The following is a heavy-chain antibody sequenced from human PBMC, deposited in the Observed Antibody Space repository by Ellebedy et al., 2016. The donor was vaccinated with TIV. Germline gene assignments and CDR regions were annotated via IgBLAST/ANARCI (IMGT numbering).Heavy chain of an antibody. Sequence: SETLSLTXTVSGGSISSYYWSWIRQPAGKGLEWIGRIYTSGSTNYNPSLKSRVTMSVDTSKNQFSLKLSSVTAADTAVYYCARDLSGSYYDPHAFDIWGQGTMVTVSS. J-gene: IGHJ3*02. V-gene: IGHV4-4*07. CDR3: ARDLSGSYYDPHAFDI. CDR2: IYTSGST. CDR1: GGSISSYY. D-gene: IGHD1-26*01.